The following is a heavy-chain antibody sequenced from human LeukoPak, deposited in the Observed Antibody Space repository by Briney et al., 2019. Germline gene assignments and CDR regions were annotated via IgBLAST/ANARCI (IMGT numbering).Heavy chain of an antibody. J-gene: IGHJ4*02. CDR1: GFTFSSYA. CDR2: ISGSGGST. D-gene: IGHD3-10*01. V-gene: IGHV3-23*01. CDR3: AKGLLWFGELYY. Sequence: GGSLRLSCAASGFTFSSYAMSWVRQAPGKGLEWVSAISGSGGSTYYADSAKGRFTISRDNSKNTLYLQMNSLRAEDTAVYYCAKGLLWFGELYYWGQGTLVTVSS.